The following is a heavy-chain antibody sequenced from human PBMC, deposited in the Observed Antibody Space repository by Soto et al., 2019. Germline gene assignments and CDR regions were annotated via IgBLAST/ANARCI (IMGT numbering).Heavy chain of an antibody. V-gene: IGHV1-69*02. D-gene: IGHD3-10*01. CDR3: ARSYRLGEYYYYYYYMDV. Sequence: SVKPSCKAPGGTFSSYTISWVRQATGQGLEWMGWIIPILGIANYAQEFQGRVTITRDTSTSTAYMELSSLRSEDTAVYYCARSYRLGEYYYYYYYMDVWGKGTTVTVSS. CDR2: IIPILGIA. CDR1: GGTFSSYT. J-gene: IGHJ6*03.